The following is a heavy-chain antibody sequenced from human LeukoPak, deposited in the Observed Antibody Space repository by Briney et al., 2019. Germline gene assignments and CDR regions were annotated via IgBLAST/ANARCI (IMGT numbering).Heavy chain of an antibody. CDR1: GGSMSSYY. V-gene: IGHV4-59*01. CDR3: ARDLYDILTGYGWFDP. J-gene: IGHJ5*02. Sequence: PSETLSLTCTVSGGSMSSYYWSWIRQPPGKGLEWIGYIYYSGSTNYNPSLKSRVTISVDTSKNQFSLKLSSVTAADTAVYYCARDLYDILTGYGWFDPWGHGTLVTVSS. D-gene: IGHD3-9*01. CDR2: IYYSGST.